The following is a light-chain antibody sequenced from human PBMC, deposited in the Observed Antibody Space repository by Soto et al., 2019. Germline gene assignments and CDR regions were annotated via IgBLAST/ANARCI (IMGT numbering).Light chain of an antibody. CDR1: SSDVGAYNY. CDR2: DVT. J-gene: IGLJ2*01. Sequence: QSALTQPASVSGSPGQSITISCTGTSSDVGAYNYVSWYQQHPGKALKLMIYDVTNRPSGVSNRFSGSKSGNTASLTISGLQAEDEADYYCSSYTTSHTVVFGGGTKLTAL. CDR3: SSYTTSHTVV. V-gene: IGLV2-14*01.